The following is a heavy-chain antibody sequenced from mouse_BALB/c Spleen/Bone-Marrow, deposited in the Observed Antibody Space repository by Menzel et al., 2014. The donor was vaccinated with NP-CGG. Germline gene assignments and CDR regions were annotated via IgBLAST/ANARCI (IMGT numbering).Heavy chain of an antibody. CDR1: GFSLTSYG. Sequence: QVQLKESGPGLVAPSQSLSITCTVSGFSLTSYGVHWVRQPPGKGLEWLGVIWAGGSTNYNSALMSRLSISKDNSKSQVFLKMNSLQTDDTAMYYCGRDRFDVWGAGTTVTVSS. CDR3: GRDRFDV. V-gene: IGHV2-9*02. J-gene: IGHJ1*01. CDR2: IWAGGST.